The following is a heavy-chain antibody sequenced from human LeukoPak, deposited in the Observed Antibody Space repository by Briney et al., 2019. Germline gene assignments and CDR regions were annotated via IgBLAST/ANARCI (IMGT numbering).Heavy chain of an antibody. D-gene: IGHD6-19*01. Sequence: GGSLRLSCVASGFTFSSYGMHWVRQAPGKGLEWVAFIRYDGSNKYYADSVKGRFTISRDNSKNTLYLQMNSLRAEDTAVYYCARDPNPYSSGWYDYFDYWGQGTLVTVSS. CDR3: ARDPNPYSSGWYDYFDY. CDR1: GFTFSSYG. CDR2: IRYDGSNK. V-gene: IGHV3-30*02. J-gene: IGHJ4*02.